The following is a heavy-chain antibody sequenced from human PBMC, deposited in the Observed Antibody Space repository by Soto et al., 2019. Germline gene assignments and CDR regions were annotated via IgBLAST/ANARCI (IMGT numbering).Heavy chain of an antibody. J-gene: IGHJ6*02. CDR2: ISYDGSNK. D-gene: IGHD3-10*01. CDR1: GFTFSSYA. V-gene: IGHV3-30-3*01. CDR3: ARDPRGGPPYYYYGMDV. Sequence: PVGSLRLSCAASGFTFSSYAMHWVRQAPGKGLEWVAVISYDGSNKYYADSVKGRFTISRDNSKNTLYLQMNSLRAEDTAVYYCARDPRGGPPYYYYGMDVWGQGTTVTVSS.